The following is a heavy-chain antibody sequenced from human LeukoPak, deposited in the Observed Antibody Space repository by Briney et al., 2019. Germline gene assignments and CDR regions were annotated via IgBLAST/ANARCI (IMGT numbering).Heavy chain of an antibody. CDR3: ARGDTAMVIRTDYYGMDV. V-gene: IGHV1-69*13. D-gene: IGHD5-18*01. CDR1: GGTFSSYA. J-gene: IGHJ6*02. Sequence: SVKVSCKASGGTFSSYAISWVRQAPGQGLVWMGGIIPIFGTANYAQKFQGRVTVTADESTSTAYMELSSLRSEDTAVYYCARGDTAMVIRTDYYGMDVWGQGTTVTVSS. CDR2: IIPIFGTA.